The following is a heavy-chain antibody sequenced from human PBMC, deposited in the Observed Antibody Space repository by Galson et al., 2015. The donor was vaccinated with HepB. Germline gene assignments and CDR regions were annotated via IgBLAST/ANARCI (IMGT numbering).Heavy chain of an antibody. Sequence: SLRLSCAVSGITFSSYSMNWVRQAPGKGLEWVSSISHSSTYIYYAASVKGRFTISRDNAKNSLYLQMNSLRADDTAVYYCARADAAGAGIVEYWGQGTLVTVSS. CDR3: ARADAAGAGIVEY. CDR1: GITFSSYS. D-gene: IGHD3-16*02. J-gene: IGHJ4*02. V-gene: IGHV3-21*01. CDR2: ISHSSTYI.